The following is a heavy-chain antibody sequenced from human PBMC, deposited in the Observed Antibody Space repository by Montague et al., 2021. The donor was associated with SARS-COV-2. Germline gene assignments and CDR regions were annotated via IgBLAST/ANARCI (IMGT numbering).Heavy chain of an antibody. V-gene: IGHV3-49*04. D-gene: IGHD5/OR15-5a*01. CDR1: GFNFGEFG. CDR3: TRSLVDIISTISGYFDF. J-gene: IGHJ5*01. Sequence: SLRLSCAASGFNFGEFGISWVRQAPGKGPEWVGFIRRKTYGGKAXYAAYGKGRFTISIDDSKNIAYMKMDSLKNDDTAVYYCTRSLVDIISTISGYFDFWGQGVLVTVSS. CDR2: IRRKTYGGKA.